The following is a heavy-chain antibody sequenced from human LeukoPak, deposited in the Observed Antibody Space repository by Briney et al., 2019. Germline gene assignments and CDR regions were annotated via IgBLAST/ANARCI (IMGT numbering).Heavy chain of an antibody. V-gene: IGHV4-34*01. CDR1: GGSFSGYY. J-gene: IGHJ4*02. Sequence: PSETLSLTCAVYGGSFSGYYWTWIRQPPGKGLEWIGEINHSRSTNYNPSLKSRVTISVDTSKNQFSLKLSSVTAADTAIYYCARGRAPENWGQGTLVTVSS. CDR3: ARGRAPEN. CDR2: INHSRST.